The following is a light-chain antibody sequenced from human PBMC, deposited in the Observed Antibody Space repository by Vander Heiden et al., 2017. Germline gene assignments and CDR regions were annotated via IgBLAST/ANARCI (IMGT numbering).Light chain of an antibody. CDR1: KLGAKY. J-gene: IGLJ2*01. V-gene: IGLV3-1*01. CDR2: QDS. CDR3: QASDSSTAV. Sequence: SYELTQPPSVSVSPGQTASITCSGDKLGAKYACWYQQKPGQSPVLVTYQDSKRPSGIPERFSGANSGSTATLTIGGTQAMDEADYYCQASDSSTAVFGGGTKLTVL.